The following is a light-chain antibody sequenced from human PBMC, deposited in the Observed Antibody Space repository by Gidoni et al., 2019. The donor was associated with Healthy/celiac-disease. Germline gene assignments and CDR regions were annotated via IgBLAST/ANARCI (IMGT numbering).Light chain of an antibody. CDR2: LGS. Sequence: LPVTPGEPASISCRSSQSLLHSNGYNYLDWYLQKPGQSPQLLIYLGSNRASGVPDRFSGSGSGTDFTLKISRVEAEDVGVYYCMQALQTPYTFGQGTKLEIK. J-gene: IGKJ2*01. V-gene: IGKV2-28*01. CDR1: QSLLHSNGYNY. CDR3: MQALQTPYT.